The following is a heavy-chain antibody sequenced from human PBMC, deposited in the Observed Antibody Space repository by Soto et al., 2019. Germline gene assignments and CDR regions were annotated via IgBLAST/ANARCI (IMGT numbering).Heavy chain of an antibody. Sequence: GGSLRLSCAASGFTFSSYSMNWVRQAPGKGLEWVSYISSSSSTIYYADSVKGRFTISRDNAKNSLYLQMNSLRAEDTAVYYCAAEQGLAEGDAFDIWGQGTMVTVSS. J-gene: IGHJ3*02. CDR3: AAEQGLAEGDAFDI. CDR1: GFTFSSYS. CDR2: ISSSSSTI. D-gene: IGHD6-19*01. V-gene: IGHV3-48*01.